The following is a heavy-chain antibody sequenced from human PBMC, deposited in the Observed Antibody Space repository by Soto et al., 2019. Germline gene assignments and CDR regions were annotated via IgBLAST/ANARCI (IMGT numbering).Heavy chain of an antibody. V-gene: IGHV3-30*18. CDR3: AKQVATRLFDY. CDR2: ISYDGSNK. J-gene: IGHJ4*02. D-gene: IGHD5-12*01. Sequence: QVQLVESGGGVVQPGRSLRLSCAASGFTFSSYGMHWVRQAPGKGLEWVAVISYDGSNKYYADSVKGRFTISRDNSKNTLYLQMNSLRAEDTAVYYCAKQVATRLFDYWGQGTLVTVSS. CDR1: GFTFSSYG.